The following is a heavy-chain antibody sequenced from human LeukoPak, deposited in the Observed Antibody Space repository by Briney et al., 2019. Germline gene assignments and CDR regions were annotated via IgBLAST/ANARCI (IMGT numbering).Heavy chain of an antibody. Sequence: ASVKVSCKASGYTFTGYDINWVRQATGQGLEWMGWMNPNSGNTGYAQKFQGRVTMTRNTSISTAYMELSSLRSEDTAVYYCARGPYCGGDCYPGFDYWGQGTLVTVSS. CDR2: MNPNSGNT. CDR3: ARGPYCGGDCYPGFDY. D-gene: IGHD2-21*02. J-gene: IGHJ4*02. CDR1: GYTFTGYD. V-gene: IGHV1-8*01.